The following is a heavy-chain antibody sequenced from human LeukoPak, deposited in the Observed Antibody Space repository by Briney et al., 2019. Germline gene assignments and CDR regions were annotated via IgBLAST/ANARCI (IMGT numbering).Heavy chain of an antibody. CDR1: GGSISSNY. J-gene: IGHJ6*03. D-gene: IGHD2-15*01. CDR2: IYTSGST. Sequence: TSETLSLTCTVSGGSISSNYWSWIRQPAGKGLEWIGRIYTSGSTNYNPSLKSRVTMSVDTSKNQFSLKLNSVTAADTAVYYCARGDMNYYYYYMDVWGKGTTVTVSS. V-gene: IGHV4-4*07. CDR3: ARGDMNYYYYYMDV.